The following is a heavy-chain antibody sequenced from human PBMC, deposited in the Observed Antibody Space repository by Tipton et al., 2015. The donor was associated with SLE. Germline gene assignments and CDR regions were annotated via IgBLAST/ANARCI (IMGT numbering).Heavy chain of an antibody. CDR3: ANGKSGWYRDYYYYGMDV. Sequence: QVQLVQSGAEVKKPGASVKVSCKASGNTFTSYDINWVRQATGQGLEWMGWMNPNSGNTGYAQKFQGRVTMTRNTSISTAYMELSSLRSEDTAVYYCANGKSGWYRDYYYYGMDVWGQGTTVTVSS. CDR2: MNPNSGNT. D-gene: IGHD6-19*01. J-gene: IGHJ6*02. V-gene: IGHV1-8*01. CDR1: GNTFTSYD.